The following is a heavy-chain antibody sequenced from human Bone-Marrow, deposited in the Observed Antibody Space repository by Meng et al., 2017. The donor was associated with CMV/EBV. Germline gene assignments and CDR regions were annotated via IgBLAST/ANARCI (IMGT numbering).Heavy chain of an antibody. CDR2: IYYSGST. J-gene: IGHJ6*02. Sequence: SETLSLTCTVSGGSISSYYWSWIRQPPGKGLEWIGYIYYSGSTNYNPSLKSRVTISVDTSKNQFSLKLSSVTAADTAVYYCARTQLTGYGRYYYGLDVWGQGTTVTVSS. CDR3: ARTQLTGYGRYYYGLDV. V-gene: IGHV4-59*01. D-gene: IGHD3-10*01. CDR1: GGSISSYY.